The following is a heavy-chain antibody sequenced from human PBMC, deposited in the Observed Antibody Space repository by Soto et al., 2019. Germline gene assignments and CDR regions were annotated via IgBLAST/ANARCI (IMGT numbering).Heavy chain of an antibody. D-gene: IGHD2-2*02. Sequence: LSLTCTVSGGSISSGGYYWSWIRQHPGKGLEWIGYIYYSGSTYYNPSLKSRVTISVDTSKNQFSLKLSSVTAADTAVYYCARGTSEYQLLYGLYYYYGMDVWGQGTTVTVSS. V-gene: IGHV4-31*03. CDR1: GGSISSGGYY. J-gene: IGHJ6*02. CDR2: IYYSGST. CDR3: ARGTSEYQLLYGLYYYYGMDV.